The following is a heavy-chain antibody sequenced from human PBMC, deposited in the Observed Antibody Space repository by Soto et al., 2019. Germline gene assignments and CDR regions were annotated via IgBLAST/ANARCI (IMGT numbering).Heavy chain of an antibody. CDR1: GGSISSYY. Sequence: QVRLQESGPGLVKPSETLSLTCTVSGGSISSYYWNWIRQPPGKGLEWIGYSYYIGSTNYNPSLMSRVTISVDTSKNQFSRKLSSVTAADTAVYYCAAGGEEAWWTYSYGPYDYWGQGTLVSVSS. J-gene: IGHJ4*02. CDR3: AAGGEEAWWTYSYGPYDY. CDR2: SYYIGST. V-gene: IGHV4-59*08. D-gene: IGHD5-18*01.